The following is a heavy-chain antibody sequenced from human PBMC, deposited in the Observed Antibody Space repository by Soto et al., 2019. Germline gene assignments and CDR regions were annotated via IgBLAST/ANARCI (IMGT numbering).Heavy chain of an antibody. Sequence: SVKVSCKASGGTFSSYAISWVRQAPGQGREWMGGIIPIFGTANYAQKFQGRGTITADESTSTAYMELSSRRSEDTAVDDRASWRRQAATGYYYYYYGMDVWRQGTTVTVSS. J-gene: IGHJ6*02. CDR2: IIPIFGTA. CDR3: ASWRRQAATGYYYYYYGMDV. CDR1: GGTFSSYA. V-gene: IGHV1-69*13. D-gene: IGHD2-15*01.